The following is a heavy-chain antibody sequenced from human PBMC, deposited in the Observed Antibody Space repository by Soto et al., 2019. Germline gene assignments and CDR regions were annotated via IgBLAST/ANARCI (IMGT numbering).Heavy chain of an antibody. J-gene: IGHJ4*02. Sequence: GGSLRLSCAASGFTFSIYWMHWVRQAPGKGLVWVSRINSAGTTTTYADSMKGRFTISRDNAKNTLYLQMDSLRAEDTAVYYCARGDTAMVIDYWGQGTQVTVSS. CDR1: GFTFSIYW. CDR2: INSAGTTT. CDR3: ARGDTAMVIDY. V-gene: IGHV3-74*01. D-gene: IGHD5-18*01.